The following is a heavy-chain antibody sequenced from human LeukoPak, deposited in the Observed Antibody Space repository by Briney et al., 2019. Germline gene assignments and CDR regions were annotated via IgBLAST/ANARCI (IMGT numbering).Heavy chain of an antibody. D-gene: IGHD3-16*01. CDR3: AKDYDRYEY. Sequence: GGSLRLSCAASGFTLSDYAMSWVRQSPGKGLEWVSVINSSGGNIDYADSVKGRFTISRDNSKNTLFLQMNSLRAEDTALYYCAKDYDRYEYWGQGTLVTVSS. J-gene: IGHJ4*02. CDR2: INSSGGNI. V-gene: IGHV3-23*01. CDR1: GFTLSDYA.